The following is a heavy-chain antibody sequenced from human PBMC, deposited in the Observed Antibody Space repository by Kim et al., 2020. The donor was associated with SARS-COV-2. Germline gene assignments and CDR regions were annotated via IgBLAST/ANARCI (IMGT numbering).Heavy chain of an antibody. V-gene: IGHV4-59*01. J-gene: IGHJ4*02. Sequence: SETLSLTCTVSGGSISSYYWSWIRQPPGKGLEWIGYIYYSGSTNYNPSLKSRVTISVDTSKNQFSLKLSSVTAADTAVYYCARVNPGELYFDYWGQGTLVTVSS. CDR2: IYYSGST. CDR1: GGSISSYY. D-gene: IGHD3-10*01. CDR3: ARVNPGELYFDY.